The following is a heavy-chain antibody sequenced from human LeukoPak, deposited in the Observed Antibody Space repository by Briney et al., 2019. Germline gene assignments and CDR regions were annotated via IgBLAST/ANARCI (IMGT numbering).Heavy chain of an antibody. CDR3: AGYSSGWFGAFDI. V-gene: IGHV3-11*04. CDR1: GFTFSDYY. Sequence: PGGSLRLSCAASGFTFSDYYMSWIRQAPGKGLEWVSYISSSGSTIYYADSVKGRFTISRDNAKNSLYLQMHSLRAEDTAVYYCAGYSSGWFGAFDIWGQGTMVTVSS. D-gene: IGHD6-19*01. CDR2: ISSSGSTI. J-gene: IGHJ3*02.